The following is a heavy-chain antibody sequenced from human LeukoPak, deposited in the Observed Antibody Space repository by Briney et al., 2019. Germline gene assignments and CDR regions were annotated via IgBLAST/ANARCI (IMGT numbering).Heavy chain of an antibody. CDR2: INHSGST. J-gene: IGHJ4*02. Sequence: SETLSLTCAVYGGSFSGYYWSWTRQPPGKGLEWIGEINHSGSTNYNPSLKSRVTISVDTSKNQFSLKLSSVTAADTAVYYCARVRGATYDYWGQGTLVTVSS. CDR1: GGSFSGYY. D-gene: IGHD3-10*01. CDR3: ARVRGATYDY. V-gene: IGHV4-34*01.